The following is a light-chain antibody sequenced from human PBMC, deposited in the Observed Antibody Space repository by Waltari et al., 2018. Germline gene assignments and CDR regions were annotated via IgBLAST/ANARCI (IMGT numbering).Light chain of an antibody. CDR2: PAS. V-gene: IGKV1-9*01. CDR3: QDLHDYPV. J-gene: IGKJ3*01. Sequence: IQLTQSPSSLSASVGASVTISCRASHDISSHLAWYQQKPGKAPTLLIYPASTLESGVPSRFSGSGSGTEFTLTITSLQPEDFATYFCQDLHDYPVFGPGTKVDIK. CDR1: HDISSH.